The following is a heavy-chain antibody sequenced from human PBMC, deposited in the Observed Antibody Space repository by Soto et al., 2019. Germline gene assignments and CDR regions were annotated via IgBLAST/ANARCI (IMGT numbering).Heavy chain of an antibody. V-gene: IGHV1-18*01. Sequence: QVQLLQSGAEVRKPGASVKVSCKASGYTFPNYVIIWVRQAPGQGLEWMAWISANNGNTKYAQKFQDRVTMTTDTSTTTAYMELRSLRSYDTAVYYCARLMQLVFMSVWGQGTTVTVSS. D-gene: IGHD6-13*01. CDR2: ISANNGNT. CDR1: GYTFPNYV. CDR3: ARLMQLVFMSV. J-gene: IGHJ6*02.